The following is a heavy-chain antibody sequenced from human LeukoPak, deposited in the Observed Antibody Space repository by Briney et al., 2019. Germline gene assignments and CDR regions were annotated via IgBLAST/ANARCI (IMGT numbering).Heavy chain of an antibody. J-gene: IGHJ4*02. CDR1: GGSISSYY. CDR3: ARGTVISGVMSDY. D-gene: IGHD3-22*01. CDR2: IYYSGST. V-gene: IGHV4-59*08. Sequence: KPSETLSLTCTVSGGSISSYYWSWIRQPPGKGLEWIGYIYYSGSTNYNPSLKSRVTISVDTSKNQFSLKLSSVTAADTAVYYCARGTVISGVMSDYWGQGTLVTVSS.